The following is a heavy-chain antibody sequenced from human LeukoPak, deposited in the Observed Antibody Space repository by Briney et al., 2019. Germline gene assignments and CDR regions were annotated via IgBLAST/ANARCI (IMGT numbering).Heavy chain of an antibody. CDR2: INPSGGST. Sequence: GASVKVSCKASGYTFTSYYMHWVRQAPGQGLEWMGIINPSGGSTSYAQKFQGRVTMTRDTSTSTVYMGLSSLRSEDTAVYYCARDRRGTMVRGVIMPNGDFDYWGQGTLVTVSS. CDR3: ARDRRGTMVRGVIMPNGDFDY. J-gene: IGHJ4*02. CDR1: GYTFTSYY. V-gene: IGHV1-46*01. D-gene: IGHD3-10*01.